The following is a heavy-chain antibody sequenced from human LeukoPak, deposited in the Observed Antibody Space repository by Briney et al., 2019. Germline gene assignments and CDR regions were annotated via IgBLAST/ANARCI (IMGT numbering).Heavy chain of an antibody. CDR1: GYTFTSYY. CDR2: INPSGGST. CDR3: ATDPGLTVTPYYYYYMDV. J-gene: IGHJ6*03. D-gene: IGHD4-11*01. V-gene: IGHV1-46*01. Sequence: ASVKVSCKASGYTFTSYYMRWVRQAPGQGLEWMGIINPSGGSTSYAQKFQGRVTMTRDMSTSTVYMELSSLRSEDTAVYYCATDPGLTVTPYYYYYMDVWGKGTTVTVSS.